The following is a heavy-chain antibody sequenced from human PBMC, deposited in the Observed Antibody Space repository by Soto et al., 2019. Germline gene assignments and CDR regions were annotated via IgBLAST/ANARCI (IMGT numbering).Heavy chain of an antibody. V-gene: IGHV1-24*01. D-gene: IGHD4-17*01. CDR2: FDPEDGET. J-gene: IGHJ4*02. Sequence: ASVKVSCKVSGYTLTELSMHWVRQAPGKGLEWMGGFDPEDGETIYAQKFQGRVTMTEDTSTDTAYMELSSLRSEDTAVYYCATDSGGHTVTTYWNFDYWDQGTLVTVSS. CDR1: GYTLTELS. CDR3: ATDSGGHTVTTYWNFDY.